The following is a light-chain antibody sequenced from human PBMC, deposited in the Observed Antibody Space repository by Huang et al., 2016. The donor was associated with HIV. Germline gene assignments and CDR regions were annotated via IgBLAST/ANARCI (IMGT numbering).Light chain of an antibody. CDR1: QSISTW. Sequence: DIQMTQSPSTLSASLVDRVTITCRASQSISTWLAWYQQKPGKSPQLLIYKASNLEDGVPSRFSGSGSGTEFTLTISSLQPDDFATYYCQQYSAYSWTFGQGTKVDIK. CDR3: QQYSAYSWT. J-gene: IGKJ1*01. CDR2: KAS. V-gene: IGKV1-5*03.